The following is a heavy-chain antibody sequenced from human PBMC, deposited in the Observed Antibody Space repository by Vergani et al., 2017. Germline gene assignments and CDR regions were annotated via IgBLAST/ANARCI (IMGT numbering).Heavy chain of an antibody. CDR2: ISSSSSYI. Sequence: EVQLVESGGGLVKPGGSLRLSCAASGFTFSSYSMNWVRQAPGKGLEWVSAISSSSSYIYYADSVKGRFTISRDNAKTSLYLQMNSLRAEDTAVYYCAREGLNYDILTGYWPDAFDIWSQGTMVTVSS. CDR3: AREGLNYDILTGYWPDAFDI. D-gene: IGHD3-9*01. CDR1: GFTFSSYS. V-gene: IGHV3-21*01. J-gene: IGHJ3*02.